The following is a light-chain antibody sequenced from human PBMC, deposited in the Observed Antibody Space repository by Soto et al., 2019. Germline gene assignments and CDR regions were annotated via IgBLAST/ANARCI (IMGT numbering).Light chain of an antibody. CDR3: SSYTSSSTHYV. CDR2: DVS. J-gene: IGLJ1*01. V-gene: IGLV2-14*01. CDR1: SSDVGGYNY. Sequence: QSVLTQPPPVSGSPGQPITISCPGTSSDVGGYNYVSWYQQHPGKAPKLMIYDVSNRPSGVSNRFSGSKSGNTASLTISGLQAEDEADYYCSSYTSSSTHYVFGTGTKVTVL.